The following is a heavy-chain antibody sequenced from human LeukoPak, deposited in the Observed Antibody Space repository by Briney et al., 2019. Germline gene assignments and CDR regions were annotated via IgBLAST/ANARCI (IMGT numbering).Heavy chain of an antibody. CDR2: IYHSGST. J-gene: IGHJ6*02. V-gene: IGHV4-30-2*01. Sequence: PSQTLSLTCTVSGGSISSGGYYWSWIRQPPGKGLEWIGYIYHSGSTYYNPSLKSRVTISVDRSKNQFSLKLSSVTAADTAVYYCARDRVMPRWGIYYGMDVWGQGTTVTVSS. CDR3: ARDRVMPRWGIYYGMDV. CDR1: GGSISSGGYY. D-gene: IGHD3-16*01.